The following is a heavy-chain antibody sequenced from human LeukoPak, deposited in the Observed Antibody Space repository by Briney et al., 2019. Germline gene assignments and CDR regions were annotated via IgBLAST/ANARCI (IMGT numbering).Heavy chain of an antibody. J-gene: IGHJ3*02. D-gene: IGHD3-22*01. CDR1: GFTFSSYA. V-gene: IGHV3-23*01. CDR2: ISGSGGST. Sequence: AGGSLRLSCAASGFTFSSYAMSWVRQAPGKGLEWVSAISGSGGSTYYADSVKGRFTISRDNSKNTLYLQMNSLRAEDTAVYYCAKDIPDYYYDSSGLGVPPTDIWGQGTMVTVSS. CDR3: AKDIPDYYYDSSGLGVPPTDI.